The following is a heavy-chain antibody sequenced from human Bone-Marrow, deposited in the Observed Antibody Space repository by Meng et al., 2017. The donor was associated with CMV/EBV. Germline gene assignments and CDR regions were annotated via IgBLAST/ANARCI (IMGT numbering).Heavy chain of an antibody. V-gene: IGHV3-74*01. CDR2: SNSDGSST. D-gene: IGHD3-10*01. CDR3: ASAWYGPGSLPFDY. J-gene: IGHJ4*02. Sequence: GGSLRLSCAASGFTFSSYWMHWVRQAPGKGLVWVSRSNSDGSSTSYADSVKGRFTSSRDNAKNTLYLQMNSRRAEDTAVYYCASAWYGPGSLPFDYWGQGTRVTGSS. CDR1: GFTFSSYW.